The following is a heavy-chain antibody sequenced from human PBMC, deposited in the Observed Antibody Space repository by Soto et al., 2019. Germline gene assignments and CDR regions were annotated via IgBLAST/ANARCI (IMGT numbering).Heavy chain of an antibody. CDR2: IYYSGNT. D-gene: IGHD2-15*01. CDR1: RISLSRYRYY. V-gene: IGHV4-39*01. Sequence: WVALSLTCTVPRISLSRYRYYWGWIRQPPGKGLEWSGGIYYSGNTYYNPSLKSRVTMSVDTSKNQFSLKLTSVTAADTAVYYCASEGVAASYGMDVWGQGTTVT. CDR3: ASEGVAASYGMDV. J-gene: IGHJ6*02.